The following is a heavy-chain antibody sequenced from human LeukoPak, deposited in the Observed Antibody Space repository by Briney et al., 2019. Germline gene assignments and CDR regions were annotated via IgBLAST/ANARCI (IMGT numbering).Heavy chain of an antibody. D-gene: IGHD3-10*01. CDR2: INPSGGST. V-gene: IGHV1-46*01. CDR3: ATRITLVGGFDY. CDR1: GYTFTSYY. Sequence: ASVKVSCKASGYTFTSYYMHWVRQAPGQGLEWMGIINPSGGSTSYAQKFQGRVTMTRDTSTSTVYMELSSLRSEDTAVYYCATRITLVGGFDYWGQGTLVTVSS. J-gene: IGHJ4*02.